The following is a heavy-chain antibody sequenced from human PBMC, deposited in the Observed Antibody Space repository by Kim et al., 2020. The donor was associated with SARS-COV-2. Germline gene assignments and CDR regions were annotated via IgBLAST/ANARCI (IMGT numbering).Heavy chain of an antibody. D-gene: IGHD7-27*01. CDR3: CVAGGNLPGEDY. CDR2: ISGSGGST. J-gene: IGHJ4*02. Sequence: GGSLRLSCAASGFTFSSYAMSWVRQAPGKGLEWVSAISGSGGSTYYADSVKGRFTISRDNSKNTLYLQMNSLRAEDTAVYYCCVAGGNLPGEDYWGQGTLVTVSS. CDR1: GFTFSSYA. V-gene: IGHV3-23*01.